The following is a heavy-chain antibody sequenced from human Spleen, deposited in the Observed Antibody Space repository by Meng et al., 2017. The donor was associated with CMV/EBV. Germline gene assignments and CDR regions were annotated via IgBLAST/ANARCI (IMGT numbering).Heavy chain of an antibody. J-gene: IGHJ4*02. D-gene: IGHD3-10*01. Sequence: GGSLRLSCTASGFTFSTYSMNWVRQAPGKGLEWVSGISGGGNTYYADSVKGRFTISRDTSKNTLYLQMNSLRAEDTAIYYCAKGPMVQGVLDYWGQGTLVTVSS. CDR3: AKGPMVQGVLDY. CDR1: GFTFSTYS. CDR2: ISGGGNT. V-gene: IGHV3-23*01.